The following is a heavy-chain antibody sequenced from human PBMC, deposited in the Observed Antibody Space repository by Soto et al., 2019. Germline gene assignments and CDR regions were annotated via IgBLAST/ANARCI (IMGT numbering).Heavy chain of an antibody. CDR1: GFTFISYG. Sequence: GGSLRLSCAASGFTFISYGINWVRQAPGKGLEWVSSISRSGGNTYYADSVKGRFTISRDNIKNIMYLQMNSLRAEDTAVYYCARDQVPGLDAFDIWGTGTLVTV. J-gene: IGHJ3*02. V-gene: IGHV3-21*01. CDR2: ISRSGGNT. CDR3: ARDQVPGLDAFDI.